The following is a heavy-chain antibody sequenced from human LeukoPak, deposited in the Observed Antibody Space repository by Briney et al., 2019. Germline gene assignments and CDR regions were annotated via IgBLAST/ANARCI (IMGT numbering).Heavy chain of an antibody. D-gene: IGHD4-17*01. V-gene: IGHV3-21*01. J-gene: IGHJ4*02. CDR1: GFTFSIYA. CDR2: ISSSSSYI. CDR3: ARVTYGDYGGYFDY. Sequence: PGGSLRLSCAASGFTFSIYAMNWVRQAPGKGLEWVSSISSSSSYIYYADSVKGRFTISRDNAKNSLYLQMNSLRAEDTAVYYCARVTYGDYGGYFDYWGQGTLVTVSS.